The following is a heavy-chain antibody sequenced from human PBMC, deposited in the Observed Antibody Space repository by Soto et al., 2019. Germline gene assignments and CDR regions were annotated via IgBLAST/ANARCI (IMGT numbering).Heavy chain of an antibody. J-gene: IGHJ6*02. Sequence: QVQLVQSGAEVKKPGASVKVSCKASGYTFTSYGISWVRQAPGQGLEWMGWISAYNGNTNYAQKLQGRVTMTTDTSTSTAYMELRSLRSADTAVYYCARDPKDIVVVPAANYYYYYGMDVWGQGTTVTVSS. V-gene: IGHV1-18*01. CDR1: GYTFTSYG. CDR2: ISAYNGNT. D-gene: IGHD2-2*01. CDR3: ARDPKDIVVVPAANYYYYYGMDV.